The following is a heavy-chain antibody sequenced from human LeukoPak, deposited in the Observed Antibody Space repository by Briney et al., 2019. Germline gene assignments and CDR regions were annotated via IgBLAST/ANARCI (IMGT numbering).Heavy chain of an antibody. CDR1: GVSISSYY. J-gene: IGHJ4*02. V-gene: IGHV4-59*01. CDR2: IYYSGST. Sequence: AETLSLTCTVSGVSISSYYWSWIRQPPGKGLEWIGYIYYSGSTNYNPSLKSRVTISVDTSKNQFSLKLSSVTAADTAVYYCAREIRYYDFWSGFTTYCFDYWGQGTLVTVSS. D-gene: IGHD3-3*01. CDR3: AREIRYYDFWSGFTTYCFDY.